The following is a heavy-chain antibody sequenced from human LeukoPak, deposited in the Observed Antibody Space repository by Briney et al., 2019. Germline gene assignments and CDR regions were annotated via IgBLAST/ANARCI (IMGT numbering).Heavy chain of an antibody. D-gene: IGHD6-13*01. CDR3: ARSFGSSWRAEYFQH. V-gene: IGHV4-4*07. J-gene: IGHJ1*01. Sequence: SETLSLTCTVSGGSISSYYWSWIRQPAGKGLEWIGRIYTSGSTNYNPSLKSRVTMSVDTSKNQFSLKLSSATAADTAVYYCARSFGSSWRAEYFQHWGQGTLVTVSS. CDR1: GGSISSYY. CDR2: IYTSGST.